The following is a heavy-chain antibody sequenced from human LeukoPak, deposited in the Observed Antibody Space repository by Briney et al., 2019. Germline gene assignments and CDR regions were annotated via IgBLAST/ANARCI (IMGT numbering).Heavy chain of an antibody. Sequence: PSETLSLTCSVSGGSISTYYWNWIRQPAGKGLEWIRRFSTVESTNDRPSVNYNPSLKSRVTMSIDTSKKQFSLKLNSVTAADTAVYYCARVASSSWSSFDYWGQGILVTVSS. V-gene: IGHV4-4*07. J-gene: IGHJ4*02. CDR3: ARVASSSWSSFDY. CDR2: FSTVESTNDRPSV. CDR1: GGSISTYY. D-gene: IGHD6-13*01.